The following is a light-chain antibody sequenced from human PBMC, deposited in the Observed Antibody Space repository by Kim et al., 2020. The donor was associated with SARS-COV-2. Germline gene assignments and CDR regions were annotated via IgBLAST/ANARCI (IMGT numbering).Light chain of an antibody. Sequence: ATINCKSSQSVLYSSNNKNYLAWYQQKPEQPPKLLIYWASTRESGVPDRFSGSGSGTDFTLTISSLQAEDVAVYYCQQYYSTPPTFGPGTKVDIK. CDR3: QQYYSTPPT. CDR2: WAS. V-gene: IGKV4-1*01. CDR1: QSVLYSSNNKNY. J-gene: IGKJ3*01.